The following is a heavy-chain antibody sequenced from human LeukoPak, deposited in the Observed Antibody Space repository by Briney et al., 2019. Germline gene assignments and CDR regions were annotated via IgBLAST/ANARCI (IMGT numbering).Heavy chain of an antibody. D-gene: IGHD3-3*01. J-gene: IGHJ4*02. V-gene: IGHV3-23*01. CDR2: MSGSGGST. CDR1: GFTFSSYA. CDR3: AKDGERFLEWLPPLGY. Sequence: PGGSLRLSCAASGFTFSSYAMSWVRQAPGKGLEWVSLMSGSGGSTYYADSVKGRITISRDNSKNMLYLEMNSLRAEDTAVYYCAKDGERFLEWLPPLGYWGQGTLVTVSS.